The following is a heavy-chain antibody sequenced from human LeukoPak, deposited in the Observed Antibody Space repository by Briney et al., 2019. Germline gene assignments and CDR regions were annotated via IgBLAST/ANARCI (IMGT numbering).Heavy chain of an antibody. V-gene: IGHV1-69*02. J-gene: IGHJ4*02. D-gene: IGHD1-26*01. CDR3: ARGVHGSEFDY. Sequence: SVKVSCKASGGTFSSYTISWVRQAPAQGLEWMGRIIPILGIANYAQKFQGRVTITADKSTSTAYMELSSLRSEDTAVYYCARGVHGSEFDYWGQGTLVTVSS. CDR1: GGTFSSYT. CDR2: IIPILGIA.